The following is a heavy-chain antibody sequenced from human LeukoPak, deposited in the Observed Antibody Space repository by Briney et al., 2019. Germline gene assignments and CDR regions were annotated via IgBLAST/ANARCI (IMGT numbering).Heavy chain of an antibody. CDR1: GGSISSYY. CDR2: IYYSGST. V-gene: IGHV4-59*01. CDR3: ARASSSWYFGYYYMDV. J-gene: IGHJ6*03. Sequence: SETLSLTCTVSGGSISSYYWSWIRQPPGKGLEWIGYIYYSGSTNYNPSLKSRVTISVDTSKNQFSLKLSSVTAADTAVYYCARASSSWYFGYYYMDVWGKGTTVTVSS. D-gene: IGHD6-13*01.